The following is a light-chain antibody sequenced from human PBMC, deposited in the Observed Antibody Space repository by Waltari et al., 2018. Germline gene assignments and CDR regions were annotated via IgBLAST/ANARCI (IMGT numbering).Light chain of an antibody. CDR2: DAS. Sequence: EIMLTQSPGTLSLSPGERATLSCRASQSISRYLAWYQHIPGHAPRLLIYDASTRATGIPDRFSGSGSGTDFSLTISRLEPEDFAVYYCQKYGSLPATFGQGTKVEIK. CDR3: QKYGSLPAT. CDR1: QSISRY. V-gene: IGKV3-20*01. J-gene: IGKJ1*01.